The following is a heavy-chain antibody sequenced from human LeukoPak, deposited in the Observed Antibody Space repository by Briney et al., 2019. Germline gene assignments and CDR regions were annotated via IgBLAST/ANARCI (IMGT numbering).Heavy chain of an antibody. CDR2: ISWNSGSI. CDR3: AKDYDSSGPYYLDY. D-gene: IGHD3-22*01. Sequence: GGSLRLSCAASGFTFSSYSMNWVRQAPGKGLEWVSGISWNSGSIGYADSVKGRFTISRDNAKNSLYLQMNSLRAEDTALYYCAKDYDSSGPYYLDYWGQGTLVTVSS. CDR1: GFTFSSYS. J-gene: IGHJ4*02. V-gene: IGHV3-9*01.